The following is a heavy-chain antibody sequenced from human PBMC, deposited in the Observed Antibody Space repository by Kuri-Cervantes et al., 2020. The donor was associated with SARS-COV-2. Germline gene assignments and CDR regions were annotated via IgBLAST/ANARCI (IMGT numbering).Heavy chain of an antibody. V-gene: IGHV4-4*07. Sequence: SETLSLTCTVSGGSISSYYWSWIRQPAGKGLEWIGRIYTSGSTNYNPSLKSRVTMSVDTSKNQFSLKLSSVTAADTAVYYCARKAYYYDSREAFDIWGQGTMVTVSS. CDR2: IYTSGST. D-gene: IGHD3-22*01. CDR3: ARKAYYYDSREAFDI. CDR1: GGSISSYY. J-gene: IGHJ3*02.